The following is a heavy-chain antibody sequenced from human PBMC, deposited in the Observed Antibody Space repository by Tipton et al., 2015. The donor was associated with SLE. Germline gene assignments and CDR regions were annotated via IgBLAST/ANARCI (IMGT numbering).Heavy chain of an antibody. Sequence: TLSLTCTVSGGSISSHYWSWIRQPPGKGLEWIGYIYYSGSTNYNPSLKSRVTISVDTSKNQFSLKLSSVTAADTAVYYCARRWKWEHDAFDIWGQGTMVTVSS. V-gene: IGHV4-59*11. D-gene: IGHD1-26*01. CDR3: ARRWKWEHDAFDI. J-gene: IGHJ3*02. CDR1: GGSISSHY. CDR2: IYYSGST.